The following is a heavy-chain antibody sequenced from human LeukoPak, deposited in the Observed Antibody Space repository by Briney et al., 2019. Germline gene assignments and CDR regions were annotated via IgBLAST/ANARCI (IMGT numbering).Heavy chain of an antibody. Sequence: GASVTVSCKASGYTFTGYYMHWVRQAPGQGLEWMGWINPNSGGTNYAQKLQGRVTMTRDTSISTAYMELSRLRSDDTAVYYCARWNYGDYVSLDAFDIWGQGTMVTVSS. CDR1: GYTFTGYY. D-gene: IGHD4-17*01. J-gene: IGHJ3*02. V-gene: IGHV1-2*02. CDR3: ARWNYGDYVSLDAFDI. CDR2: INPNSGGT.